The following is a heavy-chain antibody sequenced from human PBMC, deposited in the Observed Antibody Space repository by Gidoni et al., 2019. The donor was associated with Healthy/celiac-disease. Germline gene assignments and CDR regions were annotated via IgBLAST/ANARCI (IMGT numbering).Heavy chain of an antibody. D-gene: IGHD6-13*01. Sequence: QVQLVQSGAEVKKPVSSVKVSCKAAGCTFSSYTISRVRQAPGQGLEWMGRIIPILGIANYAQKFQGRVTITADKSTSTAYMELSSLRSEDTAVYYCARASEIGGSWYRGGLFDYWGQGTLVTVSS. V-gene: IGHV1-69*02. J-gene: IGHJ4*02. CDR2: IIPILGIA. CDR3: ARASEIGGSWYRGGLFDY. CDR1: GCTFSSYT.